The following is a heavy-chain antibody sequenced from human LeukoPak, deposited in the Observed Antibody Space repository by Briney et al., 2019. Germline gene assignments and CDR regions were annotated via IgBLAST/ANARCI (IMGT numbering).Heavy chain of an antibody. Sequence: GGSLRLSCAASGFTFSSYAMHWVRQAPGKGLEWVAVISYDGSNKYYADSVKGRFTISRDNSKNTLYLQMNSLRAEDTAVCYCAREGGRGYSNYPFDYWGQGTLVTVSS. J-gene: IGHJ4*02. CDR3: AREGGRGYSNYPFDY. D-gene: IGHD4-11*01. V-gene: IGHV3-30*04. CDR1: GFTFSSYA. CDR2: ISYDGSNK.